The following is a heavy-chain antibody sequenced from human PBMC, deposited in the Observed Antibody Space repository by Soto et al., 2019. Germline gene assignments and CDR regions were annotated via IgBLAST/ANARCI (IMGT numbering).Heavy chain of an antibody. CDR2: LYWDDDK. CDR3: AHSKTSGMRYYFDY. Sequence: QITLKESGPTLVKPTQTLTLTCTFSGFSLSTTRVGVGWIRQPPGEALEWLALLYWDDDKLYSPSLKRRLTIPTDTSKNQVVLTLTNMDPVDTATYYCAHSKTSGMRYYFDYWGQGTLVTVSS. V-gene: IGHV2-5*02. CDR1: GFSLSTTRVG. J-gene: IGHJ4*02.